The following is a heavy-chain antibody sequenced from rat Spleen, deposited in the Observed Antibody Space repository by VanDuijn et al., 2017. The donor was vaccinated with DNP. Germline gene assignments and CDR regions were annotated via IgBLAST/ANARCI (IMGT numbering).Heavy chain of an antibody. D-gene: IGHD1-1*01. J-gene: IGHJ1*01. CDR2: ISSGGST. Sequence: QVQLKESGPGLVQPSQTLSLTCTVSGFSLSNYGVSWVRQPPGKGLEWIAAISSGGSTYYNSALKSRLSISRDTSKSQVFLKMNSLQTEDTATYYCARGEWPYWYFDFWGPGTMVTVSS. CDR3: ARGEWPYWYFDF. V-gene: IGHV2S12*01. CDR1: GFSLSNYG.